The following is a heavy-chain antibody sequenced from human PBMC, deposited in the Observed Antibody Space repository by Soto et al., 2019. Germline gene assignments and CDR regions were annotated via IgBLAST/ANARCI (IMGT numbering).Heavy chain of an antibody. Sequence: GASVKVSCKASGYTFTSYDINWVRQATGQGLEWMGWMNPNSGNTGYAQKFQDRVTMTRNTSISTAYMELSSLRSEDTAVYYCARGLYCSGGSCYVNWFDPWGQGNLVTVSS. CDR2: MNPNSGNT. V-gene: IGHV1-8*01. J-gene: IGHJ5*02. CDR3: ARGLYCSGGSCYVNWFDP. D-gene: IGHD2-15*01. CDR1: GYTFTSYD.